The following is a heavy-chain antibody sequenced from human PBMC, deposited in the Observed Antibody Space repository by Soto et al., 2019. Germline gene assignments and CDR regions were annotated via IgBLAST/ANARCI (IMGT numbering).Heavy chain of an antibody. D-gene: IGHD2-2*01. CDR1: GLAFSNAW. CDR3: TTGVYCTTTTTCHFYYMDV. Sequence: EVQLVESGGGLVKPGGSLRISCVASGLAFSNAWMSWVRQAPGKGLEWVGRIKSKTDGGTTDYAAPVKGRFTISRDDAKNTLYMQMNSLKTEDAAVYYCTTGVYCTTTTTCHFYYMDVWGKGTTVTVSS. J-gene: IGHJ6*03. V-gene: IGHV3-15*01. CDR2: IKSKTDGGTT.